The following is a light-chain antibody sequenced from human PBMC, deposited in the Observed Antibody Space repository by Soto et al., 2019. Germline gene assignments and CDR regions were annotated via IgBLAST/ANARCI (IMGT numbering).Light chain of an antibody. Sequence: DLRVTKSRSPLSASVGDRVTINCRASQSISIXLNWCEHKPRKAPKLLIYDSSTLQRGGPSRFSGSGSATEFTLTISSLHPEDFSNYYFQQLKSYLSTFGQGTRLDIK. J-gene: IGKJ5*01. CDR3: QQLKSYLST. V-gene: IGKV1-9*01. CDR2: DSS. CDR1: QSISIX.